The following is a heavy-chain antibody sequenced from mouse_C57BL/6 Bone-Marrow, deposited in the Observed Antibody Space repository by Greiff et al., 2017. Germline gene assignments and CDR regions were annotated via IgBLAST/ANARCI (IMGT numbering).Heavy chain of an antibody. V-gene: IGHV14-4*01. CDR3: TTDCYGSPPYWYFDV. J-gene: IGHJ1*03. CDR2: IDPENGDT. CDR1: GFNIKDDY. Sequence: LVESGAELVRPGASVKLSCTASGFNIKDDYMHWVKQRPEQGLEWIGWIDPENGDTEYASKFQGKATITADTSSNTAYLQLSSLTSEDTAVYYCTTDCYGSPPYWYFDVWHRDHGHRLL. D-gene: IGHD1-1*01.